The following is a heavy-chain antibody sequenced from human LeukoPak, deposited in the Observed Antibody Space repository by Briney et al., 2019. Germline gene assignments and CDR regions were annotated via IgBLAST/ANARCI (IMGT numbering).Heavy chain of an antibody. Sequence: GSLRLSCAASGFTFSSYSMHWVRQAPGKGLEYVSAISSNGGITYYANSVKGRFTISRDNSKNTLYLQMGSLRAEDMAVYYCAVGGGSSTLGFYYYMDVWGKGTTVTISS. CDR2: ISSNGGIT. V-gene: IGHV3-64*01. CDR3: AVGGGSSTLGFYYYMDV. J-gene: IGHJ6*03. D-gene: IGHD2-2*01. CDR1: GFTFSSYS.